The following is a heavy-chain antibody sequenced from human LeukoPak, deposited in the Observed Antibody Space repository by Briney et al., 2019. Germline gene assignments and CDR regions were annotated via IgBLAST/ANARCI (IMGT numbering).Heavy chain of an antibody. CDR3: ARSPTMGTTLNY. J-gene: IGHJ4*02. CDR1: GFTFDSYS. V-gene: IGHV3-21*01. Sequence: PGGSLRLSCAASGFTFDSYSMNWVRQAPGKGLEWVSSISSSSLYIYYADSVKGRFTVSRDNAKNSLYLQTNSLRAEDTAVYYCARSPTMGTTLNYWGQGTLVTVSS. D-gene: IGHD4-17*01. CDR2: ISSSSLYI.